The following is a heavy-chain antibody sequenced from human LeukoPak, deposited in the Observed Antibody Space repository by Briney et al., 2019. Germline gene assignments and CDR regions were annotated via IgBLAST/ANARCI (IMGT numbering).Heavy chain of an antibody. CDR3: ARDGSFDY. CDR1: GGSISSGSYY. CDR2: TYTSGST. J-gene: IGHJ4*02. V-gene: IGHV4-61*02. Sequence: PSQTLSLTCTVSGGSISSGSYYWSWIRQPAGKGLEWIGRTYTSGSTNYNPSLKSRVTISVDTSKNQFSLKLSSVTAADTAVYYCARDGSFDYWGQGTLVTVSS.